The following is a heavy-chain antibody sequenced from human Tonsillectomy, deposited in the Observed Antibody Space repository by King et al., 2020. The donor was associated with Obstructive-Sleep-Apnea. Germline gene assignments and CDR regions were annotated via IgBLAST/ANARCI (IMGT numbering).Heavy chain of an antibody. D-gene: IGHD4-23*01. CDR3: ARGVGKLSATPLDF. J-gene: IGHJ4*02. Sequence: QLQESGPRLVKPSETLSLTCTVSGASMSSSSYYWGWIRQSPGMGLEWIGNVYYDGNSYYHPSLKSRVTISLERSRKQFSLRLSSVTAADTAVYHCARGVGKLSATPLDFWGQGVLVIVSA. CDR2: VYYDGNS. CDR1: GASMSSSSYY. V-gene: IGHV4-39*07.